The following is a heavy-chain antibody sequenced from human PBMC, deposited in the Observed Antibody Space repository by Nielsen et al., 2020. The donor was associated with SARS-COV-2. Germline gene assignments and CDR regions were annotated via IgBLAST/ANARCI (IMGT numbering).Heavy chain of an antibody. Sequence: GESLKISCAASGFTFSSYEMNWVRQAPGKGLEWVSCISSSGNTIYSADSVKGRFTISRDNSNNTLYLHMNSLRVEDTAVYYCVMGGQWLVRHPYGMEVWGQGTTVTVSS. CDR1: GFTFSSYE. CDR2: ISSSGNTI. CDR3: VMGGQWLVRHPYGMEV. D-gene: IGHD6-19*01. J-gene: IGHJ6*02. V-gene: IGHV3-48*03.